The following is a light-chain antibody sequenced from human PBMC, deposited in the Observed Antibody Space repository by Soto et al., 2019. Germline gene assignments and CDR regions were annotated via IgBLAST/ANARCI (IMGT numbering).Light chain of an antibody. V-gene: IGKV3-15*01. J-gene: IGKJ4*01. CDR3: QQFKKWPLT. CDR2: GAS. CDR1: QSVSSN. Sequence: EIVMTQSPGTLSVSPGERAALSCRASQSVSSNLAWYQQKPGQAPRLLIYGASTRATGIPARFSGSGSGTEFTLSISSLQSEDFALYYWQQFKKWPLTFGGGTRVEIK.